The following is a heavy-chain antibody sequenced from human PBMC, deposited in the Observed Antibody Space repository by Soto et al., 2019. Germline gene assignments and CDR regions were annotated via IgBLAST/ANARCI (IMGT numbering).Heavy chain of an antibody. D-gene: IGHD3-9*01. CDR1: GGSFSDYY. Sequence: SQTLSLTCAVYGGSFSDYYCSWIRQPPGKGLEWIGEINHSGSTNYNPSLKSRVTISVDTSKNQFSLKLSSVTAADTAVYYCARGLHFDWLSHYYYYYGMDVWGQGTTVTVSS. CDR3: ARGLHFDWLSHYYYYYGMDV. CDR2: INHSGST. V-gene: IGHV4-34*01. J-gene: IGHJ6*02.